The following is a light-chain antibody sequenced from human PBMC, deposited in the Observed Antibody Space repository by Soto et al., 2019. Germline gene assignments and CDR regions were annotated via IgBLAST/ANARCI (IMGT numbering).Light chain of an antibody. V-gene: IGKV1-5*03. CDR2: KAS. CDR3: QQYSGLMYT. J-gene: IGKJ2*01. CDR1: QSISNW. Sequence: DIQMTQSPSALSASVGDRVTITCRASQSISNWLAWYQQKPGKAPKLLIYKASNLESGVASRFSGSGSGTDFTLTISSLQPDDFATYSCQQYSGLMYTFGQGTKLEIK.